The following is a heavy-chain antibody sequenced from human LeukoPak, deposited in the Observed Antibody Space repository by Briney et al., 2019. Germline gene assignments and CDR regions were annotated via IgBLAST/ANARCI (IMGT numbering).Heavy chain of an antibody. CDR2: IYPSGTT. CDR1: GGSITSSGW. Sequence: SGTLSLTCAVSGGSITSSGWWTWVRQTPGKGLEWIAEIYPSGTTNYNPSLQSRVTISLDKSKNQFSLKLSSVTAADTAVYYCARAASKDVIIVRGFDFWGQGTLVTVSS. D-gene: IGHD2-2*01. CDR3: ARAASKDVIIVRGFDF. J-gene: IGHJ4*02. V-gene: IGHV4-4*02.